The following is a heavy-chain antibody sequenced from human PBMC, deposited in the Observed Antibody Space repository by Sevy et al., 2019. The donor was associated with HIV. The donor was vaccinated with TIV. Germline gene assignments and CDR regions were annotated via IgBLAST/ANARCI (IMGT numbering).Heavy chain of an antibody. CDR3: AKERGRFGELFHSFFDY. Sequence: GGSLRLSCAASGFTFSSYGMHWVRQAPGKGLEWVAVISYDGSNKYYAASVKGRFTISRDNSKNTLYLQMNSLRAEDTAVYYCAKERGRFGELFHSFFDYWGQGTLVTVSS. V-gene: IGHV3-30*18. J-gene: IGHJ4*02. CDR1: GFTFSSYG. CDR2: ISYDGSNK. D-gene: IGHD3-10*01.